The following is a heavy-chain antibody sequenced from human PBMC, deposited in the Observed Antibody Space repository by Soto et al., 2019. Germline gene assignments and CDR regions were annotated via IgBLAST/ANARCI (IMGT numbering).Heavy chain of an antibody. Sequence: QVQLQESGPGLVKPSQTLSLTCTVSGGSISSGGYYWSWIRQHPGKGLEWIGYISYSGSTYYYPSLKSRVTISVDTSKNQFSLKLSSVTAADTAVYYCARGGVFLEWLSTIGAFDIWGQGTMVTVSS. V-gene: IGHV4-31*03. CDR1: GGSISSGGYY. D-gene: IGHD3-3*01. CDR2: ISYSGST. J-gene: IGHJ3*02. CDR3: ARGGVFLEWLSTIGAFDI.